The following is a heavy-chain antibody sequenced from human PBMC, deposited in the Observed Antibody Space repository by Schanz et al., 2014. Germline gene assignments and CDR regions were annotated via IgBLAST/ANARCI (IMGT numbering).Heavy chain of an antibody. J-gene: IGHJ4*02. D-gene: IGHD6-19*01. CDR3: ARGGYSSGWYDRDIAHFDY. CDR1: GYTFTNFY. Sequence: QVQLVQSGTEVKKPGASVKVSCKASGYTFTNFYIHWVRQAPGQGLEWMGWISAYNGHTDYAQKLQGRVTLTTDTSTSTAYMELRNLRSDDTAVYYCARGGYSSGWYDRDIAHFDYWGQGTLGTVSS. V-gene: IGHV1-18*04. CDR2: ISAYNGHT.